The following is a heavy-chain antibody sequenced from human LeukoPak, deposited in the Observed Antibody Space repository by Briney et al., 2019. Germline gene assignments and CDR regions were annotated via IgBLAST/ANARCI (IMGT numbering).Heavy chain of an antibody. CDR3: ARVVGELTDAFDI. CDR1: GYTSTGYY. V-gene: IGHV1-2*06. CDR2: INPHSGGP. D-gene: IGHD1-26*01. Sequence: ASVKVSCKASGYTSTGYYIHWLRQAPGQGLECMGRINPHSGGPNYSQRFQIRVTVTRDTSITTAYMALRKPRSDDTAVYYCARVVGELTDAFDIWGQGTMVTVSS. J-gene: IGHJ3*02.